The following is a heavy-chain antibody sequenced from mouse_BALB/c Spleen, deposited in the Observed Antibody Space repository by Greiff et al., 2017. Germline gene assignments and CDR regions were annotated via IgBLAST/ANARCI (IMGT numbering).Heavy chain of an antibody. J-gene: IGHJ3*01. V-gene: IGHV1-69*02. CDR2: IDPSDSYT. CDR3: ARGITTAKWFAY. CDR1: GYTFTSYW. D-gene: IGHD1-2*01. Sequence: VQLQQPGAELVKPGASVKLSCKASGYTFTSYWMHWVKQRPGQGLEWIGEIDPSDSYTNYNQKFKGKATLTVDKSSSTAYMQLSSLTSEDSAVYYCARGITTAKWFAYWGQGTLVTVSA.